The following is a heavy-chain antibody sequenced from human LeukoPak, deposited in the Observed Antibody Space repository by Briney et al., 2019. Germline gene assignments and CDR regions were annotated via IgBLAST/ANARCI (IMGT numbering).Heavy chain of an antibody. CDR1: GFTFSSYW. D-gene: IGHD3-10*02. J-gene: IGHJ6*04. Sequence: GGSLRLSCAASGFTFSSYWMSWVRQAPGKGLEWVANIKQDGSEKYYVDSVKGRFTISRDNAKNSLYLRMNSLRAEDTAVYYCAELGVTMIGGVWGKGTTVTISS. CDR3: AELGVTMIGGV. V-gene: IGHV3-7*01. CDR2: IKQDGSEK.